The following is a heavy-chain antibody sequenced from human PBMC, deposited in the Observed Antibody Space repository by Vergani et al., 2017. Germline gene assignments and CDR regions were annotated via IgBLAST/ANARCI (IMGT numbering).Heavy chain of an antibody. CDR2: ISYDGSNK. J-gene: IGHJ4*02. D-gene: IGHD6-19*01. Sequence: QVQLVESGGGVVQPGWSLRLSCAASGFTFSSYAMHWVRQAPGKGLEWVAVISYDGSNKYYADSVKGRFTISRDNSKNTLYLQMNSLRAEDTAVYYCARDPLRREQWLVQLFGYFDYWGQGTLVTVSS. CDR3: ARDPLRREQWLVQLFGYFDY. V-gene: IGHV3-30*01. CDR1: GFTFSSYA.